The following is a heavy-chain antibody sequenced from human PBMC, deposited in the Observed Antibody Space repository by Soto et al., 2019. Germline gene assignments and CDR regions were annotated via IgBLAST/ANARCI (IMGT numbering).Heavy chain of an antibody. V-gene: IGHV4-31*03. CDR1: GGSISSGGYY. CDR2: IYYSGST. CDR3: ARVGRAAAGRRGIAFDI. D-gene: IGHD6-13*01. Sequence: QVQLQESGPGLVKPSQTLSLTCTVSGGSISSGGYYWSWIRQHPGKGLEWMGYIYYSGSTSYNPSFKSRVTISVDTSKNQFSLKLSSVSAADTAVYYCARVGRAAAGRRGIAFDIWGQGTMVTVSS. J-gene: IGHJ3*02.